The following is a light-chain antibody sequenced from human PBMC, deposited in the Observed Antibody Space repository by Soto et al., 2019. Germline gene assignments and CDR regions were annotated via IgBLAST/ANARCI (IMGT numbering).Light chain of an antibody. CDR2: AAS. Sequence: DLQMTQSPSSLSASVGDRVTITCRASQSISSYLNWYQQKPGKAPKLLIYAASSLQSGVPSRFSGSGSGQDFTLTISSLQPEDFATYYCQQSYSTPLTFGGGTKVE. CDR3: QQSYSTPLT. V-gene: IGKV1-39*01. J-gene: IGKJ4*01. CDR1: QSISSY.